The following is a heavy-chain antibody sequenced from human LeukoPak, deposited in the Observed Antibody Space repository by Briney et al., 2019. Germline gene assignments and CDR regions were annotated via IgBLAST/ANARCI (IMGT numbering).Heavy chain of an antibody. CDR2: IITIFGTT. V-gene: IGHV1-69*05. D-gene: IGHD3-22*01. Sequence: ASVKVSCKASGGTFSSYAISWVRQAPGQGLEWMGRIITIFGTTNYAQKFQGRVSITTDESTSTAYMDLSSLRSEDTAVYYCAGSDRENYYDTSGLFDYWGQGTPVTVSS. CDR1: GGTFSSYA. J-gene: IGHJ4*02. CDR3: AGSDRENYYDTSGLFDY.